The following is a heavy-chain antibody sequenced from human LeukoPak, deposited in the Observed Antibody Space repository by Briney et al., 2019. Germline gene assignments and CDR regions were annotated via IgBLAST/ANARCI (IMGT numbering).Heavy chain of an antibody. CDR2: MFHSGST. Sequence: SETLSLTCTVSGGSIRSRSYYWGWIRQPPGKGLEWIGSMFHSGSTYYNPSLKSRVTISVDTSKNQFSLKLTSVTAADAAVYYCARGYGRYFDYWGQGTLVTVSS. V-gene: IGHV4-39*01. CDR1: GGSIRSRSYY. D-gene: IGHD5-18*01. J-gene: IGHJ4*02. CDR3: ARGYGRYFDY.